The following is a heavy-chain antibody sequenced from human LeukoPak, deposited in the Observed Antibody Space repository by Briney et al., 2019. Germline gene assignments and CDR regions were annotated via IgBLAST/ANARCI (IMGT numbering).Heavy chain of an antibody. CDR2: TYYRSKWYN. CDR3: VRCTFVLHKRCSAFDV. J-gene: IGHJ3*01. Sequence: SQTLSLTCAISGDSVSSNSGAWNWFRQSPSRGLEWLGRTYYRSKWYNDYAVSVKSRITLNPDTSKNQFSLQLNSVTPEDTAVYYCVRCTFVLHKRCSAFDVWGQGTMVTVSA. V-gene: IGHV6-1*01. CDR1: GDSVSSNSGA. D-gene: IGHD2-8*01.